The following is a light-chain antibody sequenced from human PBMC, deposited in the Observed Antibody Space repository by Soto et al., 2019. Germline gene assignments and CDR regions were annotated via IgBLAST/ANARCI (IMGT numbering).Light chain of an antibody. Sequence: QSVLTQPASVSGSPGQSITISCTGTSSDVGAYNYVSWYHQHPGKAPKLMIYEVSNRPSGVSNRFSGSKSGNTASLTISGLQAEDEGDYYCSSYTSGSTWVFGGGTKVTVL. CDR1: SSDVGAYNY. V-gene: IGLV2-14*01. J-gene: IGLJ3*02. CDR3: SSYTSGSTWV. CDR2: EVS.